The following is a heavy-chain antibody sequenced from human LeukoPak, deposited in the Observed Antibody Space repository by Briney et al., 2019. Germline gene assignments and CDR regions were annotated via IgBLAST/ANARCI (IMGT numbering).Heavy chain of an antibody. V-gene: IGHV3-30*04. CDR3: ARGGIAVAGIDFRWFDP. CDR1: GFTFSNYA. J-gene: IGHJ5*02. D-gene: IGHD6-19*01. Sequence: GGSLRLSCAASGFTFSNYAMYWVRQAPGKGLEWVAVISYDGSNKYYADSVKGRFTISRDNSKNTLYLQMNSLRVEDTAVYYCARGGIAVAGIDFRWFDPWGQGTLVTISP. CDR2: ISYDGSNK.